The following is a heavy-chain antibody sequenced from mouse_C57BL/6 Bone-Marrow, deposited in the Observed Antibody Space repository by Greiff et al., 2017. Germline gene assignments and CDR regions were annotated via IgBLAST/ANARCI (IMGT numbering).Heavy chain of an antibody. CDR2: INPSTGGT. J-gene: IGHJ1*03. V-gene: IGHV1-42*01. CDR1: GYSFTGYY. Sequence: VQLQQSGPELVKPGASVKISCKASGYSFTGYYMNWVKQSPEKSLEWIGEINPSTGGTTYNQKFKAKATLTVDQSSSTAYMQLKSLTSEDSAVYYCARSSRHLLPVFDVWGTGTTVTVSS. CDR3: ARSSRHLLPVFDV. D-gene: IGHD2-1*01.